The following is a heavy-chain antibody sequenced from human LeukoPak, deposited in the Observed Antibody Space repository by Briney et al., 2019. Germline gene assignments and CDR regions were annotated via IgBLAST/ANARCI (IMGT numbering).Heavy chain of an antibody. CDR3: ASLPRYYDNNGEPMDV. J-gene: IGHJ6*03. Sequence: GASVKVSCKASGYTFTGYYIHWVRQAPGQGLEWMGIINPSGGSTSYAQKFQGRVTMTRDMSTSTVYMELSSLRSEDTAVYYCASLPRYYDNNGEPMDVWGKGTTVTVSS. CDR1: GYTFTGYY. CDR2: INPSGGST. V-gene: IGHV1-46*01. D-gene: IGHD3-9*01.